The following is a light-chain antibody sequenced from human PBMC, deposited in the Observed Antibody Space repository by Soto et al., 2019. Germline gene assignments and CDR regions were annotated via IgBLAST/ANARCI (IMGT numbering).Light chain of an antibody. J-gene: IGKJ4*01. CDR2: KAS. CDR3: QQYNTYPLT. V-gene: IGKV1-5*03. Sequence: DIQMTQSTSTLSASVGDRVTITCRASQSISTRLAWYQQKPGKAPKLLIYKASSLEGGVPSRFGGSGSGTLFNITISSLHPDDFATYYCQQYNTYPLTFGGGTTVDIK. CDR1: QSISTR.